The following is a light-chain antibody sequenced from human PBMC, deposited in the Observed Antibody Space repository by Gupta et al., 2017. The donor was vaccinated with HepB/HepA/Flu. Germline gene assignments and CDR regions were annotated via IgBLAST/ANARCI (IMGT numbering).Light chain of an antibody. Sequence: DIQMTQSPSSLSASVGDRVTITCRTSQNIGRYLNWYQQKPGKPPKILIYAASSSQTGVPSRFTGSGSGTDFTLTISSPQPEDFATYYCQHSYTTPRSFGQGTKLEI. CDR3: QHSYTTPRS. J-gene: IGKJ2*04. V-gene: IGKV1-39*01. CDR1: QNIGRY. CDR2: AAS.